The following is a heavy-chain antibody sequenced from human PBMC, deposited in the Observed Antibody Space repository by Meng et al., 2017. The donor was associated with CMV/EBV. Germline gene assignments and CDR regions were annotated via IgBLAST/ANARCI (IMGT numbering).Heavy chain of an antibody. Sequence: GGSLRLSCVASGFAFSRYSMNWVRQAPGKGLEWVSSISSVRNYVDYVDSVKGRFTISRDNAKNSLFLQMNSLRADDTAVYYCARKGEYSGYDNYYGSVHWGQGTLVTVSS. CDR2: ISSVRNYV. V-gene: IGHV3-21*01. CDR3: ARKGEYSGYDNYYGSVH. CDR1: GFAFSRYS. D-gene: IGHD3-9*01. J-gene: IGHJ4*02.